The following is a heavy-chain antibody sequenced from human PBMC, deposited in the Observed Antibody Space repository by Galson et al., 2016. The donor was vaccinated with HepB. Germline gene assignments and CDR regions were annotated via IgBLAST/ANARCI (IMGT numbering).Heavy chain of an antibody. CDR1: GFTFSSYA. Sequence: SLRLSCAASGFTFSSYAMSWVRQAPGKGLEWVSALSGSGVSTYYADSVKGRFTISRDNSKNTLYLQMNSLRAEDTAVYYCARTLKGGYSWWGQGTPVTVSS. J-gene: IGHJ4*02. CDR2: LSGSGVST. CDR3: ARTLKGGYSW. V-gene: IGHV3-23*01. D-gene: IGHD2-15*01.